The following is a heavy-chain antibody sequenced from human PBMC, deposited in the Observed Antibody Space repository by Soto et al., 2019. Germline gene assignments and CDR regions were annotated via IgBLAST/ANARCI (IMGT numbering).Heavy chain of an antibody. D-gene: IGHD4-17*01. CDR2: IYYSGST. CDR1: GFSISSGGYY. V-gene: IGHV4-31*03. J-gene: IGHJ4*02. Sequence: PSETLSLTCTVSGFSISSGGYYWIWIRQHPGKGLEWIGYIYYSGSTYYNPSLKSRVTISVDTSKNQFSLKLSSVTAADTAVYYCARETTVTHVDYWGQGTLVTVSS. CDR3: ARETTVTHVDY.